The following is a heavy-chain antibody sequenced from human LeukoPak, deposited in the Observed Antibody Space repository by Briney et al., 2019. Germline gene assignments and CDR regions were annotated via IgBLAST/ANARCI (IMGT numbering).Heavy chain of an antibody. Sequence: ASVKVSCKASGYTFTGYYMHWVRQAPGQGLEWMGWINPSSGGTNYAQKFQGRVTMTRDTSISTAYMELSRLRSDDTAVYYCARVVLEGTGNRIDYWGQGTLVTVSS. CDR1: GYTFTGYY. CDR3: ARVVLEGTGNRIDY. V-gene: IGHV1-2*02. D-gene: IGHD2-8*02. CDR2: INPSSGGT. J-gene: IGHJ4*02.